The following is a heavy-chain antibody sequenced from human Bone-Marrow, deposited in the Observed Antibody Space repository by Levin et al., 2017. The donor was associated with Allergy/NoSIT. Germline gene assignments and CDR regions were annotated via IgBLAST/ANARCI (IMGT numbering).Heavy chain of an antibody. CDR3: AKDRITIFGGMDV. D-gene: IGHD3-3*01. CDR2: ISGSGGST. V-gene: IGHV3-23*01. CDR1: GFTFSSYA. Sequence: LSLTCAASGFTFSSYAMSWVRQAPGKGLEWVSAISGSGGSTYYADSVKGRFTISRDNSKNTLYLQMNSLRAEDTAVYYCAKDRITIFGGMDVWGQGTTVTVSS. J-gene: IGHJ6*02.